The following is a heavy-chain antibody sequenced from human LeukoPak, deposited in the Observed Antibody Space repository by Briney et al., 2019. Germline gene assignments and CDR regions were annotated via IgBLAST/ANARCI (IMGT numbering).Heavy chain of an antibody. V-gene: IGHV1-46*01. Sequence: GASVKVSCKASGYTFTSYYMHWVRQAPGQGLEWMGIINPSGGSTSYAQKFQGRVTMTRDTSTSTVYMELSSLRSEDTAVYYCARGMGATWQKTPPDYWGQGTLVTVSS. D-gene: IGHD1-26*01. CDR2: INPSGGST. CDR3: ARGMGATWQKTPPDY. CDR1: GYTFTSYY. J-gene: IGHJ4*02.